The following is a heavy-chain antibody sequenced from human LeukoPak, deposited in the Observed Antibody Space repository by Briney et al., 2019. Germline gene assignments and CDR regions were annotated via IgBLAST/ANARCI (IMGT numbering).Heavy chain of an antibody. V-gene: IGHV3-23*01. J-gene: IGHJ6*03. CDR3: AKDRCSNGIGCLYYYMDV. Sequence: GGSLRLSCAASGFTFRRYGMSWVRQAPEKGLEWVSAISGSGSSTYYGDSVKGRFSISRDNSKNTLSLQMNSLRAEDTAVYYCAKDRCSNGIGCLYYYMDVWGKGTTVTISS. CDR2: ISGSGSST. D-gene: IGHD2-8*01. CDR1: GFTFRRYG.